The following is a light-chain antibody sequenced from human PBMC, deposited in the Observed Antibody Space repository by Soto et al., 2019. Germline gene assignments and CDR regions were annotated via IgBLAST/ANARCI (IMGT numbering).Light chain of an antibody. CDR2: DVS. Sequence: QSALTQPASVSGSPGQSITISCTGTSSDVGGYNYVSWYQHHPGKAPKLIIYDVSNRPSGVSIRFSGSKSDNTASLTISGLQPEDEADNHCSSYTTSNTPKIVFGTGTKVTVL. V-gene: IGLV2-14*03. CDR1: SSDVGGYNY. J-gene: IGLJ1*01. CDR3: SSYTTSNTPKIV.